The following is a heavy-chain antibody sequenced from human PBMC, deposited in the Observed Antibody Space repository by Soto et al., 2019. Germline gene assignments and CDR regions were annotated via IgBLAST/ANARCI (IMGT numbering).Heavy chain of an antibody. V-gene: IGHV4-30-4*01. CDR3: AREKGYISGPKNFDY. J-gene: IGHJ4*02. CDR1: GASISSGDYF. CDR2: IYDSGSS. Sequence: SETLSLTCTVSGASISSGDYFWSWIRQSPGKGLEWIGYIYDSGSSYYNPSLKSRVTMSVDTSKNQFSLKLSSVTAADTAVYYCAREKGYISGPKNFDYWGQGTLVTVSS. D-gene: IGHD5-12*01.